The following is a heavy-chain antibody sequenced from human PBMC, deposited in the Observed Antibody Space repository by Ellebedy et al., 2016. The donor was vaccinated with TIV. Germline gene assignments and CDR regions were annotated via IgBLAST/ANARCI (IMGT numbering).Heavy chain of an antibody. J-gene: IGHJ5*02. Sequence: MPSETLSLTCGVPGGSINSDNYWSWVRQSPGRGLEWIGDVYHSGHTNYNPSLRSRVSISVDKSKSQFSLRLRSMTAADTAVYYCARDWTRGGGYFASWFDPWGQGTPVTVSS. V-gene: IGHV4-4*02. CDR2: VYHSGHT. CDR1: GGSINSDNY. CDR3: ARDWTRGGGYFASWFDP. D-gene: IGHD2/OR15-2a*01.